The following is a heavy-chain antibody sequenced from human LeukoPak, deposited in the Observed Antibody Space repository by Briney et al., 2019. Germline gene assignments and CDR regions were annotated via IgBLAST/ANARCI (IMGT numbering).Heavy chain of an antibody. CDR3: ARESSGSYYVYYFDY. Sequence: ASVKVSCKASGYTFTGYYMHWVRQAPGQGLEWMGWINPNSGGTNYAQKFQGRVTMTRDTSISTAYMELSRLRSDDTAVYYCARESSGSYYVYYFDYWGQGTLVTVSS. CDR1: GYTFTGYY. J-gene: IGHJ4*02. V-gene: IGHV1-2*02. D-gene: IGHD1-26*01. CDR2: INPNSGGT.